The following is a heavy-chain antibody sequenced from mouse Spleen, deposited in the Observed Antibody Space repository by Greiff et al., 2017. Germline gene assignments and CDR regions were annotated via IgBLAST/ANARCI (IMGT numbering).Heavy chain of an antibody. J-gene: IGHJ4*01. Sequence: QVQLQQPGTELVKPGASVKLSCKASGYTFTSYWMHWVKQRPGQGLEWIGNINPSNGGTNYNEKFKSKATLTVDKSSSTAYMQLSSLTSEDSAVYYCARSNDGYRHDYYAMDYWGQGTSVTVSS. CDR2: INPSNGGT. CDR3: ARSNDGYRHDYYAMDY. V-gene: IGHV1-53*01. CDR1: GYTFTSYW. D-gene: IGHD2-3*01.